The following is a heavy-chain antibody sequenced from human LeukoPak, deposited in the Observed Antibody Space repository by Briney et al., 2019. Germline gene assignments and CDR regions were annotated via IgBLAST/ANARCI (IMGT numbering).Heavy chain of an antibody. CDR1: GGSISSYY. J-gene: IGHJ5*02. CDR2: IYYSGST. CDR3: ARANGSGSYSTRWFDP. V-gene: IGHV4-59*01. D-gene: IGHD3-10*01. Sequence: SETLSLTCTVSGGSISSYYWSWIRQPPGKGLEWIGYIYYSGSTNYNPSLKSRVTISVDTSKNQFSLKLSSVAAADTAVYYCARANGSGSYSTRWFDPWGQGTLVTVSS.